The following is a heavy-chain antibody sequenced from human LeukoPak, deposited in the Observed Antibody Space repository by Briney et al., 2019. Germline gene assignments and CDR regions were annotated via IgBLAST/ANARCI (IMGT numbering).Heavy chain of an antibody. V-gene: IGHV3-7*01. CDR3: ARGGGY. CDR1: GFTFNSYW. J-gene: IGHJ4*02. CDR2: IKQDGSEK. Sequence: GGSLRLSCAASGFTFNSYWMNWVRQAPGKGLEWVANIKQDGSEKYYVDSVQGRFTISRDNAKSSLYLQMNSLRAEDTAVYYCARGGGYRGQGTLVTVSS. D-gene: IGHD3-10*01.